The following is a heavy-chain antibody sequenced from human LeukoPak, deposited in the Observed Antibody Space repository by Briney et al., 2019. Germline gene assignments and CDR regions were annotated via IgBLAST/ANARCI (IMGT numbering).Heavy chain of an antibody. CDR3: ARSRGPSSGWYLIPARYYFDY. Sequence: GASVTVSCKASGYTFTSYDINWVRQATGQGLAWVGWMNPNSGNTGYAQKFQGRVTMTRNTSISTAYMELSSLRSEDTAVYYCARSRGPSSGWYLIPARYYFDYWGQGTLVTVSS. V-gene: IGHV1-8*01. D-gene: IGHD6-19*01. J-gene: IGHJ4*02. CDR2: MNPNSGNT. CDR1: GYTFTSYD.